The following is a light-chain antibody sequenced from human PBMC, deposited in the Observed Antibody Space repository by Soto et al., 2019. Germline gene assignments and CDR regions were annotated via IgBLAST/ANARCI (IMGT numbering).Light chain of an antibody. CDR2: LTSDGSH. J-gene: IGLJ2*01. Sequence: QLVLTQSPSASASLGASVKLTCTLSSGHSNYAIAWHQQQSEKGPRYLMKLTSDGSHSKGDGIPDRVSGSSAGAERYLTISSLQSEDEADYFCQTWGSGIVVFGGGTKLTVL. V-gene: IGLV4-69*01. CDR1: SGHSNYA. CDR3: QTWGSGIVV.